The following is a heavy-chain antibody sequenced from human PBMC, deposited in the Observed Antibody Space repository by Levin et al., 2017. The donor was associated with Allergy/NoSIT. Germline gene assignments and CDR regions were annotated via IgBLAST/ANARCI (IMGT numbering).Heavy chain of an antibody. CDR1: GFTVSNNQ. CDR2: IYSGGGT. Sequence: GGSLRLSCAASGFTVSNNQMTWVRQAPGKGLEWVSVIYSGGGTHYADSVKGRFPISRDSSKNTLYLQMNSLRADDTAVYYCTRAPGANGDYWGQGTLVTVSS. CDR3: TRAPGANGDY. V-gene: IGHV3-53*05. J-gene: IGHJ4*02. D-gene: IGHD2-8*01.